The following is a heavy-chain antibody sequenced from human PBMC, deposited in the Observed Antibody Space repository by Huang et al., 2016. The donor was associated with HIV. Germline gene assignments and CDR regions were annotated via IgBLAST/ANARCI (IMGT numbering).Heavy chain of an antibody. D-gene: IGHD3-10*01. Sequence: QLQLQESGPGLVKPSETLSLTCTVSGGSIRSDNYYWGWIRQPPGKGLEWIGSSYYSGRTYYNPSLKSRVTIPVDTSKNQFSLKMRSVTAADTAVYYCARLPGSITMIRGVITDPYWGQGTLVTVSS. CDR3: ARLPGSITMIRGVITDPY. V-gene: IGHV4-39*01. CDR1: GGSIRSDNYY. J-gene: IGHJ4*02. CDR2: SYYSGRT.